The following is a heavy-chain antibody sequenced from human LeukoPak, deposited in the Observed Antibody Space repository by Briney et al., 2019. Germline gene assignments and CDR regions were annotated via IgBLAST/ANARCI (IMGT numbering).Heavy chain of an antibody. J-gene: IGHJ5*02. Sequence: SETLSLSCAVYGGSFSGYYWSWIRQPPGKGLEWIGEINHSGSTNYNPSLKSRVTISVDTSKNQFSLKLSSVTAADTAVYYCARGPKWELLPINWFDPWGQGTLVTVSS. CDR2: INHSGST. V-gene: IGHV4-34*01. D-gene: IGHD1-26*01. CDR1: GGSFSGYY. CDR3: ARGPKWELLPINWFDP.